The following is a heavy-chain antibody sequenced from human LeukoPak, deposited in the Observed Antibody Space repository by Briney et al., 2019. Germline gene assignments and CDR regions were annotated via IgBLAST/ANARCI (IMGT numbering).Heavy chain of an antibody. J-gene: IGHJ4*02. CDR3: TTDDYGELVFDY. D-gene: IGHD4-17*01. Sequence: KPGGSLRLSCAASGFTFSNAWMSWVRQAPGKGLEWVGRIKSKTDGGTTDYAAPVKGRFTISRDDSKNTLYLQMNSLKTEDTAVYYCTTDDYGELVFDYWGQGTLVTVSS. V-gene: IGHV3-15*01. CDR1: GFTFSNAW. CDR2: IKSKTDGGTT.